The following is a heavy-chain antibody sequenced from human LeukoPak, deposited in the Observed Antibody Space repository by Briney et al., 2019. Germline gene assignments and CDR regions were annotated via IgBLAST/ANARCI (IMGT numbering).Heavy chain of an antibody. V-gene: IGHV1-2*02. Sequence: ASVKVSCKASGDTFTDHYVQWVRQAPVQGLEWMGWITPSGRGANSAQKFQGRLTLSRDTSISTVYMELTRLTSDDTAIYYCARQDEAGYYFDYWGQGTLVTVSS. CDR2: ITPSGRGA. CDR1: GDTFTDHY. CDR3: ARQDEAGYYFDY. J-gene: IGHJ4*02.